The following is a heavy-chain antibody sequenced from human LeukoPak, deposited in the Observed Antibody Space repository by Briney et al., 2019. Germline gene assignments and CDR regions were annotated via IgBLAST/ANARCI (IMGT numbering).Heavy chain of an antibody. D-gene: IGHD2-2*01. CDR2: IYHSGST. J-gene: IGHJ4*02. V-gene: IGHV4-38-2*01. CDR1: GYSISSGYY. CDR3: ASLQAPAAIGIDY. Sequence: SETLSLTCAVSGYSISSGYYWGWIRQPPGKGLEWIGSIYHSGSTYYNPSLKSRVTISVDTSKNQFSLKLSSVTAADTAVYYCASLQAPAAIGIDYWGQGTLVTVSS.